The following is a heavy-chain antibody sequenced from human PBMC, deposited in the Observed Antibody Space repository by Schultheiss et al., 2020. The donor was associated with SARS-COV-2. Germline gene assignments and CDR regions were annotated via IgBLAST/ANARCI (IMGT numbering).Heavy chain of an antibody. V-gene: IGHV3-7*01. D-gene: IGHD3-10*01. J-gene: IGHJ5*02. Sequence: GGSLRLSCAASGFTFSSYSMNWVRQAPGKGLEWVANIKQDGSEKYYVDSVKGRFTISRDNAKNSLYLQMNSLRAEDTAVYYCARDRLEFSGSYYRGSNWFDPWGQGTLVTVSS. CDR2: IKQDGSEK. CDR1: GFTFSSYS. CDR3: ARDRLEFSGSYYRGSNWFDP.